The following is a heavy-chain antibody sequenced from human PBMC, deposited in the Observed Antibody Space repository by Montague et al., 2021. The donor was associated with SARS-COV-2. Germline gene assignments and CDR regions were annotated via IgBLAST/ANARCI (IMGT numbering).Heavy chain of an antibody. D-gene: IGHD6-13*01. CDR1: GGSISSGGYY. V-gene: IGHV4-31*03. CDR2: IYYSGXT. Sequence: TLSLTCTVSGGSISSGGYYWSWIRQHPGKGLEWIGYIYYSGXTXYXXXXKXRVTISVDTPKNQFSLKLSSVTAADTAVYYCARDVGWYSSSWFDYWGQGTLVTVSS. J-gene: IGHJ4*02. CDR3: ARDVGWYSSSWFDY.